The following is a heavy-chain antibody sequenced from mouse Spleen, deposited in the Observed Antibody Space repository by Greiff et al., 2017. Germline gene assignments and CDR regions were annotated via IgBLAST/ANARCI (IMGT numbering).Heavy chain of an antibody. CDR1: GYTFTGYW. V-gene: IGHV1-9*01. CDR2: ILPGSGST. J-gene: IGHJ3*01. CDR3: ASGVITTVVETPFAY. D-gene: IGHD1-1*01. Sequence: QVQLQQSGAELMKPGASVKLSCKATGYTFTGYWIEWVKQRPGHGLEWIGEILPGSGSTNYNEKFKGKATFTADTSSNTAYMQLSSLTTEDSAIYYCASGVITTVVETPFAYWGQGTLVTVSA.